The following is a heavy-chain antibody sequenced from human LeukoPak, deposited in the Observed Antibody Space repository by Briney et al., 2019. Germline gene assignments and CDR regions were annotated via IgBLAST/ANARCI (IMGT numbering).Heavy chain of an antibody. Sequence: EASVKVSCKASGGTFSCYAISWVRQAPGQGLEWMGGIIPIFGTANYAQKFQGRVTITADESTSTAYMELSSLRSEDTAVYYCARAKPDCGGDCYSGEFDYWGQGTLVTVSS. J-gene: IGHJ4*02. V-gene: IGHV1-69*13. CDR1: GGTFSCYA. D-gene: IGHD2-21*02. CDR2: IIPIFGTA. CDR3: ARAKPDCGGDCYSGEFDY.